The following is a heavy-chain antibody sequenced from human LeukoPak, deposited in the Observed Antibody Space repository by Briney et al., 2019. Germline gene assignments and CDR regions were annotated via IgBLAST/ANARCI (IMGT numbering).Heavy chain of an antibody. CDR1: GFTFSTYP. D-gene: IGHD4-17*01. J-gene: IGHJ3*02. V-gene: IGHV3-23*01. CDR3: AKAPTTVTIDNAFDI. CDR2: VSGSGGST. Sequence: PGGSLRLSCAASGFTFSTYPMTWVRQAPGKGLESVSSVSGSGGSTYYADSVKGRFTISRDNSKNTLHLQMNSLRAEDTAVYYCAKAPTTVTIDNAFDIWGQGTMVTVSS.